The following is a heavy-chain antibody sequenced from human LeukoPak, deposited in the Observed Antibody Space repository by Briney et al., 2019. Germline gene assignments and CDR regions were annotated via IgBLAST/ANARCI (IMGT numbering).Heavy chain of an antibody. CDR3: AKGEKLTMVRGVLIDY. Sequence: GRSLRLSCAASGFTFDDDAMHWVRQAPGKGLEGVSGISWISGSIGHADSVKGRFTLSRDNAKNSLYLQMNSLRAQDTALYYCAKGEKLTMVRGVLIDYWGQGTLVTVSS. CDR1: GFTFDDDA. V-gene: IGHV3-9*01. J-gene: IGHJ4*02. CDR2: ISWISGSI. D-gene: IGHD3-10*01.